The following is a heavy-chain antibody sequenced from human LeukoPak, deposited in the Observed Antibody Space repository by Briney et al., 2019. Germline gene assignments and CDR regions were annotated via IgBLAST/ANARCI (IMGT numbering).Heavy chain of an antibody. D-gene: IGHD6-19*01. CDR1: GFTFSSYA. CDR2: ISGSGGST. J-gene: IGHJ6*02. CDR3: AKDAEQQWWLVRYYGMDV. Sequence: GGSLRLSCAASGFTFSSYAMSWVRQAPGKGLEWVSAISGSGGSTYYADSVKGRFTISRDNSKNTLYLQMNSLRAEDTAVYYCAKDAEQQWWLVRYYGMDVWGQGTTVTVSS. V-gene: IGHV3-23*01.